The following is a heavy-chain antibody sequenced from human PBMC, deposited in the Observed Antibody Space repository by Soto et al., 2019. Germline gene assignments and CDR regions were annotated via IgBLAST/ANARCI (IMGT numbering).Heavy chain of an antibody. CDR3: ARYSGSYNYYYGMDV. D-gene: IGHD1-26*01. CDR1: GYSISSGYC. V-gene: IGHV4-38-2*01. Sequence: PSETLSLTCAVSGYSISSGYCWGWIRQPAGKGLGGIVRIYHSGSTYYTPSPKSRVTISVDTSKNQFSLKLSSVTVADTAVHYCARYSGSYNYYYGMDVWGQGTTVT. CDR2: IYHSGST. J-gene: IGHJ6*02.